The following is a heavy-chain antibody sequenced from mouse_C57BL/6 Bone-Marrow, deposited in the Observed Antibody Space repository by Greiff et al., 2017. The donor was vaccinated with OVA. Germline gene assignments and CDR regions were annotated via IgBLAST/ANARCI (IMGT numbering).Heavy chain of an antibody. Sequence: VQLQQSGAELARPGASVKLSCKASGYTFTSYGISWVKQRTGQGLEWIGEIYPRSGNTYYNEKFKGKATLTADKSSSTADMELRSLTSEDSAVYFCARDYYGSSYRFDYWGQGTTLTVSS. CDR2: IYPRSGNT. J-gene: IGHJ2*01. D-gene: IGHD1-1*01. V-gene: IGHV1-81*01. CDR3: ARDYYGSSYRFDY. CDR1: GYTFTSYG.